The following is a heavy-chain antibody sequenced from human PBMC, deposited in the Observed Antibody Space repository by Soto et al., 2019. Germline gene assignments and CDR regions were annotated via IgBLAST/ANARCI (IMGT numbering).Heavy chain of an antibody. V-gene: IGHV4-31*03. CDR3: AGVDSSEYFQH. D-gene: IGHD3-22*01. CDR1: GGSISSGGYY. CDR2: IYYSGST. J-gene: IGHJ1*01. Sequence: QVQLQESGPGLVKPSQTLSLTCTVSGGSISSGGYYWSWIRQHPGKGLEWIGYIYYSGSTYYNPSLKIRVTMSVDTSKDQFSLKLSSVTAADTAVYYCAGVDSSEYFQHWGQGTLVTVSS.